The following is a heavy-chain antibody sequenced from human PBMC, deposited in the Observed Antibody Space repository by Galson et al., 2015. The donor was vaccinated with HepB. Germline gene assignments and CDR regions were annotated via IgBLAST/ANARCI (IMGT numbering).Heavy chain of an antibody. D-gene: IGHD1-20*01. CDR3: ARAGGYDWNYFYY. CDR1: GITFSDYY. Sequence: SLRLSCAASGITFSDYYMNWIRQAPGKGLEWLSYISSSSYYIYYADSVKGRFTISRDNAKNSLYLQMDSLRAEDTAVYYCARAGGYDWNYFYYWGQGTLVTVSS. J-gene: IGHJ4*02. V-gene: IGHV3-11*01. CDR2: ISSSSYYI.